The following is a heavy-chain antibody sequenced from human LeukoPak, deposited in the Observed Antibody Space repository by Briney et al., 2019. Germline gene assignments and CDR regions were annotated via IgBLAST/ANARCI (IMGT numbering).Heavy chain of an antibody. J-gene: IGHJ3*02. Sequence: GGSLRLSCAASGFTFSSYAMSWVRQAPGKGLEWVSAISGSGGSTYYADSVKGRFTISRDNSKNTLYLQMNSLRAEDTAVYYCARARALEWLSNDAFDIWGQGTMVTVSS. CDR3: ARARALEWLSNDAFDI. V-gene: IGHV3-23*01. CDR2: ISGSGGST. D-gene: IGHD3-3*01. CDR1: GFTFSSYA.